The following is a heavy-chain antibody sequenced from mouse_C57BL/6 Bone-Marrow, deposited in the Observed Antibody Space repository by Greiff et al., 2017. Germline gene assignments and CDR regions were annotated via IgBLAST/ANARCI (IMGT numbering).Heavy chain of an antibody. CDR3: ARDYGSSYVSMDY. Sequence: VKLQQPGAELVMPGASVKLSCKASGYTFTSYWMHWVKQRPGQGLEWIGEIDPSDSYTNYNQKFKGKSTLTVDKSSSTAYMQLSSLTSEDSAVYYWARDYGSSYVSMDYWGQGTSVTVSS. D-gene: IGHD1-1*01. J-gene: IGHJ4*01. CDR2: IDPSDSYT. V-gene: IGHV1-69*01. CDR1: GYTFTSYW.